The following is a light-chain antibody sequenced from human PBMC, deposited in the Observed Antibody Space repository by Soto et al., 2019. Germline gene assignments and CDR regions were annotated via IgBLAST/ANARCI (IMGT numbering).Light chain of an antibody. CDR1: QNIQRC. J-gene: IGKJ1*01. CDR3: LRYHTHWT. Sequence: DTEMTQSPSTVSASVGERITITCRASQNIQRCLAWYQRTPRKAPKLLIYKASSLERGVPSSLSAGASGVEFPLNISRVQPEDSATYHCLRYHTHWTFGQGTQVDIK. V-gene: IGKV1-5*03. CDR2: KAS.